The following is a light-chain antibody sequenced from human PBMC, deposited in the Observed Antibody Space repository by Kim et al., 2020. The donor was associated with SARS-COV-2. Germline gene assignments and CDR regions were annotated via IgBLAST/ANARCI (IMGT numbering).Light chain of an antibody. CDR2: AAS. CDR3: QQSYSTPPWT. V-gene: IGKV1-39*01. J-gene: IGKJ1*01. Sequence: SVGDRVTITCRASQNISNYFNWYQQKAGRVPRLLIHAASTLHSGVPSRSSGSGSGTDFTLTISSLQPEDFATYYCQQSYSTPPWTFGQGTKVDIK. CDR1: QNISNY.